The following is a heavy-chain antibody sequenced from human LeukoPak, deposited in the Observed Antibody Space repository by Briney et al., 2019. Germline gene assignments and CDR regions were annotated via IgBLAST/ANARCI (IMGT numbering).Heavy chain of an antibody. V-gene: IGHV4-39*07. J-gene: IGHJ4*02. Sequence: SETLSLTCTVSGGSISSSSYYWGWIRQPPGKGLEWIGSIYYSGSTYYNPSLKSRVTISVDTSKNQFSLKLSSVTAADTAVYYCARRYSNYFFDYWGQGTLVTVSS. CDR3: ARRYSNYFFDY. D-gene: IGHD4-11*01. CDR1: GGSISSSSYY. CDR2: IYYSGST.